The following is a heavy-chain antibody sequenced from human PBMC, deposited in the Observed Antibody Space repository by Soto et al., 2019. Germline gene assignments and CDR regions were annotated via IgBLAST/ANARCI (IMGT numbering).Heavy chain of an antibody. CDR3: ARGYSSGWYGPGFYYYYGMDV. D-gene: IGHD6-19*01. CDR2: IWYDGSNK. V-gene: IGHV3-33*01. J-gene: IGHJ6*02. Sequence: GGSLRLSCAASGFTFSSYGMHWVRQAPGKGLEWVAVIWYDGSNKYYADSVKGRFTISRDNSKNTLYLQMNSLRAEDTAVYYCARGYSSGWYGPGFYYYYGMDVWGQGTTVTVSS. CDR1: GFTFSSYG.